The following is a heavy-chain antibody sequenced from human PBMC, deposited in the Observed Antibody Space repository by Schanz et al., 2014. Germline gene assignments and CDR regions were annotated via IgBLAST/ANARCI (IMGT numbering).Heavy chain of an antibody. J-gene: IGHJ6*02. V-gene: IGHV3-7*01. CDR1: GFTFSDYW. CDR3: LAPDYGMDV. Sequence: EVQLVESGGGLVQPGGSLRLSCTASGFTFSDYWMSWVRQAPGKGLEWVAFINSDGTKRFYADSVKSRFTISRDNAKNSLFLQMNSLRAEDTAVYYCLAPDYGMDVWGQGTTVTVSS. CDR2: INSDGTKR.